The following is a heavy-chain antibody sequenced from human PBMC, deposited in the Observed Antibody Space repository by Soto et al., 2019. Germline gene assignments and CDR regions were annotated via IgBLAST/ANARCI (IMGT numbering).Heavy chain of an antibody. D-gene: IGHD6-13*01. V-gene: IGHV1-8*01. CDR1: GYTFTSYD. CDR2: MNPNSGNT. J-gene: IGHJ6*03. CDR3: AIYSSSWYKTYYYMDV. Sequence: ASVKVSCKASGYTFTSYDINWVRQATGQGLEWMGWMNPNSGNTGYAQKFQGRVTMTRNTSISTAYMELSSLRSEDTAVYYCAIYSSSWYKTYYYMDVWGKGTTVTGSS.